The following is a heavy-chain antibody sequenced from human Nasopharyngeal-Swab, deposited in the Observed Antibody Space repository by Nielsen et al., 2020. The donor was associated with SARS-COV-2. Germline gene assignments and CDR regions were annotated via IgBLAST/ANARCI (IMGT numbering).Heavy chain of an antibody. CDR3: ASSLTTHIDY. CDR2: ISTSGTTT. V-gene: IGHV3-11*04. D-gene: IGHD4-11*01. Sequence: GGSLRLSCVASGFTFSDYYMAWIRQAPGKGLEWVSYISTSGTTTDSADSVKGRFTISRDNANNLLYLQMNSLRAEDTAVYYCASSLTTHIDYWGQGTLVTVSS. J-gene: IGHJ4*02. CDR1: GFTFSDYY.